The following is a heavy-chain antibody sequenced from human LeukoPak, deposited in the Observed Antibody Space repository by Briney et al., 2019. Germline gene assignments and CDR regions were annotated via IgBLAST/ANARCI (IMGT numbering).Heavy chain of an antibody. J-gene: IGHJ3*02. CDR1: GFTFSSYA. V-gene: IGHV3-48*03. CDR3: ASWELLPNDAFDI. Sequence: PGGSLRLSCAASGFTFSSYAMSWVRQAPGKGLEWVSYISSSGSTIYYADSVKGRFTISRDNAKNSLYLQMNSLRAEDTAVYYCASWELLPNDAFDIWGQGTMVTVSS. D-gene: IGHD1-26*01. CDR2: ISSSGSTI.